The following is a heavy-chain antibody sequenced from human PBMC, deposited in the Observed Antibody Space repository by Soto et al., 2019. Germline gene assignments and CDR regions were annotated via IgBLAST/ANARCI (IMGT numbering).Heavy chain of an antibody. CDR2: ISSSGSTI. J-gene: IGHJ6*02. V-gene: IGHV3-48*03. CDR1: GFTFSSYE. Sequence: GGSLRLSCAASGFTFSSYEMNWVRQAPGKGLEWVSYISSSGSTIYYADSVKGRFTISRDNAKNSLYLQMNSLRAEDTAVYYCARDHKGGYYYYGMGVWGQGTTVTVSS. CDR3: ARDHKGGYYYYGMGV.